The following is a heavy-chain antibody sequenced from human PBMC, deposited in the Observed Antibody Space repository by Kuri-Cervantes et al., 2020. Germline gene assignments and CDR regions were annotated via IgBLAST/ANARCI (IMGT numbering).Heavy chain of an antibody. CDR1: GGSISSSSYY. D-gene: IGHD3-10*01. V-gene: IGHV4-31*03. J-gene: IGHJ4*02. CDR3: ARDAGSGSYSDY. Sequence: SETLSLTCTVSGGSISSSSYYWGWIRQHPGKGLEWIGYIYYSGSTYYNPSLKSRVTISVDTSKNQFSLKLSSVTAADTAVYYCARDAGSGSYSDYWGQGTQVTVSS. CDR2: IYYSGST.